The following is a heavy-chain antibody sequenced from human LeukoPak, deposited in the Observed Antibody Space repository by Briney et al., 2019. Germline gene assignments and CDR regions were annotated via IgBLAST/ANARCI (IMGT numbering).Heavy chain of an antibody. CDR3: ARDNYGSGSSFWFDP. CDR1: GGSISSGGYY. CDR2: IYYSGST. Sequence: SQTLSLTCTVSGGSISSGGYYWSWIRQHPGKGLEWIGYIYYSGSTYYNPSLKSRVTISVDTSKNQFSLKLSSVTAADTAVYYCARDNYGSGSSFWFDPWGQGTLVTVSS. D-gene: IGHD3-10*01. V-gene: IGHV4-31*03. J-gene: IGHJ5*02.